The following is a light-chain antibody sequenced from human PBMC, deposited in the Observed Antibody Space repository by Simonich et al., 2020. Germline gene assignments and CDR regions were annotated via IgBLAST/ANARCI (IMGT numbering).Light chain of an antibody. CDR1: QSLVHSDGNTY. Sequence: DVVMTQSPLSLPVTLGQPASISCRSSQSLVHSDGNTYLNWFQQRPGQSPRSLIYKVSYRASWVPNRFSGSGSGTDFTLKISRVEAEDVGVYYCMQGTHWPPFTFGPGTKVDIK. CDR2: KVS. J-gene: IGKJ3*01. V-gene: IGKV2-30*02. CDR3: MQGTHWPPFT.